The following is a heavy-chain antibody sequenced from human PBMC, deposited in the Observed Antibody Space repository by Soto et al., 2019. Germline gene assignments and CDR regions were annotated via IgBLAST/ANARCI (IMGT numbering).Heavy chain of an antibody. CDR2: INHSGST. CDR1: GGSFSGYY. Sequence: PSETLSLTCAVYGGSFSGYYWSWIRQPPGKGLEWIGEINHSGSTNYNPSLKSRVTISVDTSKNQFSLKLSSVTAADTAVYYCERKTGYYYGMDAWGQGTTITVSS. V-gene: IGHV4-34*01. CDR3: ERKTGYYYGMDA. J-gene: IGHJ6*02.